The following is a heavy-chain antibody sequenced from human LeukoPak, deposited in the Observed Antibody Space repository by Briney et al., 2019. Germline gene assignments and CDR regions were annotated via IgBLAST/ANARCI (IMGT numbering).Heavy chain of an antibody. CDR2: ISAYNGNT. CDR1: GYTFTSYG. CDR3: ARGSDTAMVDDYFDY. V-gene: IGHV1-18*01. J-gene: IGHJ4*02. D-gene: IGHD5-18*01. Sequence: ASVKVSCKASGYTFTSYGISWVRQAPGQGLEWMGWISAYNGNTNYAQKLQGRVTMTTDTSTSTAYMELRSLRSDDTAVYYCARGSDTAMVDDYFDYWGLGTLVTVSS.